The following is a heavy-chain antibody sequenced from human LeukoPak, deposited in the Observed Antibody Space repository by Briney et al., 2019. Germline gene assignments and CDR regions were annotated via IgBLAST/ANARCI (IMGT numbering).Heavy chain of an antibody. CDR1: GGSFSGYY. CDR3: ARGMGGRRYYYYYYHMDV. CDR2: INHMGST. Sequence: SETLSLTCAVYGGSFSGYYWSWIRQPPGEWREWIGEINHMGSTNYNRTLKIRVTRSGDTSKNQFSLKMSSVTAADTAVYYCARGMGGRRYYYYYYHMDVWGKGTTVTVSS. D-gene: IGHD2-15*01. V-gene: IGHV4-34*01. J-gene: IGHJ6*03.